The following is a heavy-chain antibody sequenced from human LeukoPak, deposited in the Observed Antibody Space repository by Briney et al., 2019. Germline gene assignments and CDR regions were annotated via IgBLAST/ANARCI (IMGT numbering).Heavy chain of an antibody. V-gene: IGHV1-2*02. D-gene: IGHD3-3*01. CDR3: ARVHYDFWSGYPSPLTK. Sequence: GASVKVSCKASGYTLTGYYMHWVRQAPGQGLEWMGWINPNSGGTNYAQKFQGRVTMTRDTSISTAYMELSRLRSDDTAVYYCARVHYDFWSGYPSPLTKWGQGTLVTVSS. CDR2: INPNSGGT. J-gene: IGHJ4*02. CDR1: GYTLTGYY.